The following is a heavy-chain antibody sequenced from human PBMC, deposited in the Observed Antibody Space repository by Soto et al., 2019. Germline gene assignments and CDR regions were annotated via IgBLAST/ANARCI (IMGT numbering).Heavy chain of an antibody. Sequence: PSETLSLTCAVSGGSISSGGYSWSWIRQPPGKGLEWIGYIYHSGSTYYNPSLKSRVTISVDRSKNQFSLKLSSVTAADTAVYYCARGSLRRRRSFDYWGQGTLVPVSS. J-gene: IGHJ4*02. CDR3: ARGSLRRRRSFDY. D-gene: IGHD4-17*01. CDR1: GGSISSGGYS. V-gene: IGHV4-30-2*01. CDR2: IYHSGST.